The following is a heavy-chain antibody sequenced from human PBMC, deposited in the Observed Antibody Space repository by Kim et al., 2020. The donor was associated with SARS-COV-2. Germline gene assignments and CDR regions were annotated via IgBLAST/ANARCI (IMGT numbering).Heavy chain of an antibody. V-gene: IGHV3-9*01. CDR1: GFTFDDYA. D-gene: IGHD3-22*01. CDR2: ISWNSGSI. Sequence: GGSLRLSCAASGFTFDDYAMHWVRQAPGKGLEWVSGISWNSGSIGYADSVKGRFTISRDNAKNSLYLQMNSLRAEDTALYYCAKDSYDSSGYVGYFQHWGQGTLVTVSS. J-gene: IGHJ1*01. CDR3: AKDSYDSSGYVGYFQH.